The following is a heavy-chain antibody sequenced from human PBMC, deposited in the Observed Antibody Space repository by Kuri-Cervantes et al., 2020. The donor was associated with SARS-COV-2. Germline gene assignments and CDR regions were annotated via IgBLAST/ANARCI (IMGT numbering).Heavy chain of an antibody. Sequence: SVKVSCKASGGTFSSYAISWVRQAPGQGLEWMGGIIPILGIANYAQKFQGRVTITADKSTSTAYMELSSLRSEDTAVYYCAKDRITMIVVETVDYWGQGTLVTVSS. CDR2: IIPILGIA. CDR1: GGTFSSYA. CDR3: AKDRITMIVVETVDY. D-gene: IGHD3-22*01. V-gene: IGHV1-69*10. J-gene: IGHJ4*02.